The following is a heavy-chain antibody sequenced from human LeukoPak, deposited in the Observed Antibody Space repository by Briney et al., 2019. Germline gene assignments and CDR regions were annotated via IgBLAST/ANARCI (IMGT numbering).Heavy chain of an antibody. J-gene: IGHJ4*02. Sequence: GGSLRLSCAASGFTFDDYAMHWVRQAPGKGLEWVSGISWNSGTISYADSVKGRFTISRDNAKNSLYLQMNSLRAEDTALYYCAKDVFTMVRGVLEYWGQGTLVTVSS. V-gene: IGHV3-9*01. CDR1: GFTFDDYA. D-gene: IGHD3-10*01. CDR2: ISWNSGTI. CDR3: AKDVFTMVRGVLEY.